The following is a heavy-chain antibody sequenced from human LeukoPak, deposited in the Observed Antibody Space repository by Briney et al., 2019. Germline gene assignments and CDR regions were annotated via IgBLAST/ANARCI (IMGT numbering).Heavy chain of an antibody. Sequence: SETLSLTCSVSGDSIRNYQWSWIRQAPGKGLEWIGHITTSGTTNYNPSLKSRLTFSAYTSRDQFSLNLKFVTAADTAMYYCATSYDYKVGPFVLWGQGTLVTVSS. J-gene: IGHJ4*02. CDR2: ITTSGTT. CDR3: ATSYDYKVGPFVL. CDR1: GDSIRNYQ. V-gene: IGHV4-4*09. D-gene: IGHD4/OR15-4a*01.